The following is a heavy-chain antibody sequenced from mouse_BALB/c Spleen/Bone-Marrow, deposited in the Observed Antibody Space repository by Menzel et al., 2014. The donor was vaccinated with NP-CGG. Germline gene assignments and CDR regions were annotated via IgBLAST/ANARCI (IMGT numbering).Heavy chain of an antibody. CDR2: ICYSGST. CDR1: GYSITSDYA. J-gene: IGHJ2*01. V-gene: IGHV3-2*02. D-gene: IGHD1-1*01. CDR3: ARDDYYGGSYFDY. Sequence: EVKLMESGPGLVKPSQSQSLTCTVTGYSITSDYAWHWIRQFPGKKLEWMGFICYSGSTSYNPSLSSRISVTRDTSKNQFFLHLNSVTTEDTATYYCARDDYYGGSYFDYWGQGTTLTVSS.